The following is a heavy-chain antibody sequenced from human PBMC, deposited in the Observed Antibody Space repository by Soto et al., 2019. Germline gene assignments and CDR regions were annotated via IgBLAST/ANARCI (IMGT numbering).Heavy chain of an antibody. D-gene: IGHD3-3*01. CDR2: ISYDGSNK. CDR1: GFTFSSYG. J-gene: IGHJ4*02. Sequence: GGSLRLSCAASGFTFSSYGMHWVRQAPGKGLEWVAVISYDGSNKYYADSVKGRFTISRDNSKNTLYLQMNSLRAEDTAVYYCAKDYDFWSGFMDYWGQGTLVTVSS. V-gene: IGHV3-30*18. CDR3: AKDYDFWSGFMDY.